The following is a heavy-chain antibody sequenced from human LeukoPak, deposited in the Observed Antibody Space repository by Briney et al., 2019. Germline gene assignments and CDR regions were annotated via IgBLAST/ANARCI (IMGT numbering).Heavy chain of an antibody. V-gene: IGHV4-39*07. D-gene: IGHD1-1*01. Sequence: SETLSLTCTVSGGSISSSNYYWGWIRQPPGKGLEWIGSIYYSGGTYYNPSLKSRVTISVDTSKNQFSLRLASVTAADTAMYYCARPNWHDARLGAFNIWGQGTMVTVSS. CDR3: ARPNWHDARLGAFNI. J-gene: IGHJ3*02. CDR2: IYYSGGT. CDR1: GGSISSSNYY.